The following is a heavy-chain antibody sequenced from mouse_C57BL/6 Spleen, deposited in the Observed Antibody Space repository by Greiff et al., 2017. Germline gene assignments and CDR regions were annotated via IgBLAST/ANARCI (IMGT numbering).Heavy chain of an antibody. Sequence: VQLQQSGAELVKPGASVKLSCTASGFNITDYYMHWVKQRTDQGLEWIGRIHPEDGETNYAPKFQGKATITADTSSNTAYLPLSSLTSEDSAVYYCARYDLSSMAYWGQGTLVTVSA. CDR3: ARYDLSSMAY. CDR2: IHPEDGET. V-gene: IGHV14-2*01. J-gene: IGHJ3*01. D-gene: IGHD2-3*01. CDR1: GFNITDYY.